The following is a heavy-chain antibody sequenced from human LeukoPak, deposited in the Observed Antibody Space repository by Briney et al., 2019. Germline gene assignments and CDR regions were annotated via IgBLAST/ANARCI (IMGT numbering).Heavy chain of an antibody. J-gene: IGHJ4*02. Sequence: PGGSLRLSCAVSGFAFSSYSMNWVRQAPGKGLEWVSSITSSSSYIYYADSVKGRFTISRDNAKNSLYLQMNSLRAEDTAVYYCAKYSSSSGRSDYWGQGTLVTVSS. D-gene: IGHD6-6*01. CDR1: GFAFSSYS. CDR3: AKYSSSSGRSDY. V-gene: IGHV3-21*01. CDR2: ITSSSSYI.